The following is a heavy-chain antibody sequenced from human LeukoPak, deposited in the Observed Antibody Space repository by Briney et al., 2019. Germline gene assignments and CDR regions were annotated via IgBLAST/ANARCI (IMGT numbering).Heavy chain of an antibody. CDR1: GYTFTDHY. V-gene: IGHV1-2*02. D-gene: IGHD6-13*01. CDR2: MNPSDNGV. J-gene: IGHJ4*02. Sequence: ASVKVSCKASGYTFTDHYIHWVRQAPGQGLEWMGWMNPSDNGVNYAQKFQGRVAMTRDTSISTAYVEVTRLTSDDTAVYYCTTNAAALDYWGQGTLVTVSS. CDR3: TTNAAALDY.